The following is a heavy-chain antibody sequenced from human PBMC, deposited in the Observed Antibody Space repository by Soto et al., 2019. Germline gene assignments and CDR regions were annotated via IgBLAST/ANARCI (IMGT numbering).Heavy chain of an antibody. CDR1: GFTVSIYA. CDR3: AKVGDSCGYPNWFDP. J-gene: IGHJ5*02. V-gene: IGHV3-23*01. Sequence: EVQLLESGGGLVQPGGSLRLSCAASGFTVSIYAMSWVRQAPGKGLEWVSAISAGGGRTYYADSVQGRFTISRDNSKNTLYVQMNSLRAEGTAIYYCAKVGDSCGYPNWFDPWGQGTLVTVSS. D-gene: IGHD3-22*01. CDR2: ISAGGGRT.